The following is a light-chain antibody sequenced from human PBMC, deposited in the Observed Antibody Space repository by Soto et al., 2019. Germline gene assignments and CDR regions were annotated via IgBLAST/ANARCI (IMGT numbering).Light chain of an antibody. J-gene: IGLJ1*01. CDR1: SSDVGGYNY. CDR3: SSYTTVSTYV. Sequence: QSVRNQPASVSGSPGQSITISCTGTSSDVGGYNYVSWYQQHPGKAPKLMIYDVRNRPSGVSNRFSGSKSVNTASLTISGLRAEDEADYYCSSYTTVSTYVFGTGTKVTVL. CDR2: DVR. V-gene: IGLV2-14*01.